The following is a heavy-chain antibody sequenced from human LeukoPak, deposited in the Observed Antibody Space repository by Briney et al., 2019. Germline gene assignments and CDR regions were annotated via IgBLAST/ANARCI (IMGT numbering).Heavy chain of an antibody. CDR3: ARDLGYYDSSGLDY. V-gene: IGHV1-2*02. J-gene: IGHJ4*02. Sequence: ASVKVSCKASGYTFTGYYMHWVRQAPGQGLEWMGWINPNSGGTNYAQKFQGRVTMTRDTPISTAYMELSRPRSDDTAMYYCARDLGYYDSSGLDYWGQGTLVTVSS. CDR2: INPNSGGT. CDR1: GYTFTGYY. D-gene: IGHD3-22*01.